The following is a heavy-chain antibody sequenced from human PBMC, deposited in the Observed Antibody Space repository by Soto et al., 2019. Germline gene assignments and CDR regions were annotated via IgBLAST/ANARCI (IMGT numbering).Heavy chain of an antibody. D-gene: IGHD5-18*01. J-gene: IGHJ4*02. CDR1: GYTFTSYG. CDR3: VRGQYGGYSYGRLYFDY. CDR2: ISAYNGNT. V-gene: IGHV1-18*01. Sequence: ASVKVSCKASGYTFTSYGISWARQAPGQGLEWMGWISAYNGNTKYAQKIQGRVTMTRNTSISTAYMELRSLRSDDTAVYYCVRGQYGGYSYGRLYFDYWGQGSLVTVSS.